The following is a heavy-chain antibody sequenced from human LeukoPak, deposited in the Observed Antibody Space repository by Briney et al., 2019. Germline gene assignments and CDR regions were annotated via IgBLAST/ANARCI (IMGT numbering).Heavy chain of an antibody. CDR2: IYHSGST. CDR3: ACRYSASYNS. CDR1: GGSLSSRAHY. V-gene: IGHV4-39*01. D-gene: IGHD4-11*01. J-gene: IGHJ4*02. Sequence: PSETLSLTCTVSGGSLSSRAHYWNWIRQPPGKGLEWIASIYHSGSTYYNASLQSRVTISVDTSKNQFSLRLTSVTAADTAVYYCACRYSASYNSWGPGALVTVSS.